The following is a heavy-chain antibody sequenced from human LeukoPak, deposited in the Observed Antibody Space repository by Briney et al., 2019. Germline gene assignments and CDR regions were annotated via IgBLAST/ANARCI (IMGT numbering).Heavy chain of an antibody. CDR3: ARDVVVVVASDSNFNY. J-gene: IGHJ4*02. CDR1: GFTFSSYG. D-gene: IGHD2-15*01. CDR2: IRYDGSHK. Sequence: GGSLRLSCAASGFTFSSYGMHWVRQAPGKGLEWVAFIRYDGSHKYYADSVKGRFTISRDNARNSLYLQMNSLRAEDTAMYYCARDVVVVVASDSNFNYWGQGTLVTVSS. V-gene: IGHV3-30*02.